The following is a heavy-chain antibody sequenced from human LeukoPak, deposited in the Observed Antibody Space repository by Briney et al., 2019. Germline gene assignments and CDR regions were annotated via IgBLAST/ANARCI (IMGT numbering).Heavy chain of an antibody. CDR2: IIPIFGTA. CDR3: ARAYSSNWYYFDY. J-gene: IGHJ4*02. Sequence: ASVKVSCKASGGTFSSYAISWVRQAPGQGLEWMGGIIPIFGTADYAQKFQGRVTITADESTSTAYMELSSLGSEDTAVYYCARAYSSNWYYFDYWGQGTLVTVSP. CDR1: GGTFSSYA. D-gene: IGHD6-19*01. V-gene: IGHV1-69*13.